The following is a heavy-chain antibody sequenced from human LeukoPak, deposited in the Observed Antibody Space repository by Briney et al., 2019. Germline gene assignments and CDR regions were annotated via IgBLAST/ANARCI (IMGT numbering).Heavy chain of an antibody. CDR2: IYYSGST. D-gene: IGHD3-22*01. Sequence: SSETLSLTCTVSGVSISSYYWSWIRQPPGKGLEWIGYIYYSGSTNYNPSLKSRVTIPVDTSKNQFSLKLSSVTAADTAVYYCARSTPLYDSSGYYPDYWGQGTLVTVSS. CDR3: ARSTPLYDSSGYYPDY. V-gene: IGHV4-59*01. CDR1: GVSISSYY. J-gene: IGHJ4*02.